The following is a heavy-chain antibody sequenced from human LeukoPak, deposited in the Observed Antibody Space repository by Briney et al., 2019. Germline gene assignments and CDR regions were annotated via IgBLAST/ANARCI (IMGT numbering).Heavy chain of an antibody. Sequence: GASVKVSCKASGYTFTSYYMHWVRQAPGQGLEWMGIINPSGGSTRYAQKFQGRVTMTRDTSTSTVYMELSSLRSEDTAVYYCARVGSIAAAAFDIWGQGTMVTVSS. CDR3: ARVGSIAAAAFDI. J-gene: IGHJ3*02. D-gene: IGHD6-13*01. CDR2: INPSGGST. V-gene: IGHV1-46*01. CDR1: GYTFTSYY.